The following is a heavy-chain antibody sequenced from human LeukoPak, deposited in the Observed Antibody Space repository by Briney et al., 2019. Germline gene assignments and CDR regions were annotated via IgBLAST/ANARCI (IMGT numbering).Heavy chain of an antibody. J-gene: IGHJ4*02. V-gene: IGHV1-2*02. Sequence: ASVKVSCKASGYTFTDYYMHWVRQAPGQGFEWIGWINPNDGDTNYAQKFQGRVTMTRDTSISTAHMEVSRLRSDDTAVYYCARANFLYCSSSTCLFDYWGQGTLVTVSS. D-gene: IGHD2-2*01. CDR1: GYTFTDYY. CDR3: ARANFLYCSSSTCLFDY. CDR2: INPNDGDT.